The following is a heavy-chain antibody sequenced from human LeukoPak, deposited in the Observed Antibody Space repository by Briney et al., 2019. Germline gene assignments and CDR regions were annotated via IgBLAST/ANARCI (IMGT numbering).Heavy chain of an antibody. V-gene: IGHV4-39*01. CDR2: IHYSGST. J-gene: IGHJ3*02. D-gene: IGHD4-17*01. Sequence: SETLSLTCTVSGGSIRGSNYYWGWIRPPPGKGLERIGSIHYSGSTYYNPSLKSRVTISVDTSKNQFSLKLSSVTAADTAVYYCATTTVTTRHAFDIWGQGTMVTVSS. CDR1: GGSIRGSNYY. CDR3: ATTTVTTRHAFDI.